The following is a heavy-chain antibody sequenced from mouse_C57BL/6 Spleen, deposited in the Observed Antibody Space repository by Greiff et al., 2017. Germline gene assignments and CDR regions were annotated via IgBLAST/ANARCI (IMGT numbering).Heavy chain of an antibody. Sequence: QVQLQQPGAELVKPGASVKLSCKASGYTFTSYWMQWVKQRPGQGLEWIGEIDPSDSYTYYNQKFKGKATLTVDTSSSTAYMQLSSLTSEDSAVYYCARRGSSGYAMDYWGQGTSVTVSS. J-gene: IGHJ4*01. D-gene: IGHD3-2*02. V-gene: IGHV1-50*01. CDR3: ARRGSSGYAMDY. CDR2: IDPSDSYT. CDR1: GYTFTSYW.